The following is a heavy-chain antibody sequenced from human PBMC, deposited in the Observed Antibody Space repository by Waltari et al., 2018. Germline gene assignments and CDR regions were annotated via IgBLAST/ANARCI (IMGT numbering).Heavy chain of an antibody. J-gene: IGHJ4*02. Sequence: QVQLQESGPGLVKPSETLSLTCTVSGGSISSHYWSWIRQPPGKGLEWIGYIYSSGSTNYNPSLKSRVTISVDTSKNQFSLKLSSVTAADTAVYYCARFLSDYDILTGYSLYYFDYWGQGTLVTVSS. CDR1: GGSISSHY. CDR3: ARFLSDYDILTGYSLYYFDY. V-gene: IGHV4-59*11. CDR2: IYSSGST. D-gene: IGHD3-9*01.